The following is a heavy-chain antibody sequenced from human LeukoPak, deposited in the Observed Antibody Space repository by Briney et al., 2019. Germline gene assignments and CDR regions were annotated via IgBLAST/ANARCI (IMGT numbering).Heavy chain of an antibody. J-gene: IGHJ4*02. CDR3: ASRGYSSSWYAFDY. V-gene: IGHV4-39*01. Sequence: SETLSLTCTVSGGSISSSSYYWGWIRQPPGKGLEWIGSIYYSGSTYYNPSLKSRVTISVDTSKNQFSQKLSSVTAADTAVYYCASRGYSSSWYAFDYWGQGTLVTVSS. D-gene: IGHD6-13*01. CDR2: IYYSGST. CDR1: GGSISSSSYY.